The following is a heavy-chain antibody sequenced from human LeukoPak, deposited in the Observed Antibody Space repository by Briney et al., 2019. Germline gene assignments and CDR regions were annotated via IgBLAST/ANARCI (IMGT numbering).Heavy chain of an antibody. V-gene: IGHV3-23*01. CDR1: GFTFRSYA. J-gene: IGHJ4*02. CDR2: ISTSGDTT. Sequence: GGSLRLSCAASGFTFRSYAMSWVRQAPGKGLEWVSSISTSGDTTYYADSVKGRFTISRDNYKNTLYLQMNSLRADDTAVYYCAKPQPYSSGWYGICFDCWGQGTLVTVSS. CDR3: AKPQPYSSGWYGICFDC. D-gene: IGHD6-19*01.